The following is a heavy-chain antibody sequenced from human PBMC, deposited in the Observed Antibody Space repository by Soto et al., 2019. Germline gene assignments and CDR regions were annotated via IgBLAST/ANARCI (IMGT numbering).Heavy chain of an antibody. J-gene: IGHJ6*02. CDR3: ARDRNWKGYYGMDV. D-gene: IGHD1-1*01. CDR2: IYYSGST. CDR1: GGSFSAYY. V-gene: IGHV4-59*01. Sequence: PSETLSLTCAVYGGSFSAYYWSWIRQPPGKGLEWIGYIYYSGSTNYNPSLKSRVTISVDTSKNQFSLRLSSVTAADTAVYYCARDRNWKGYYGMDVWGQGTTVTVS.